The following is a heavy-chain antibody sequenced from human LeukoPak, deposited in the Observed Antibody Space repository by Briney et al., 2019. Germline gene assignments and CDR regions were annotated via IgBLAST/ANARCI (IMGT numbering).Heavy chain of an antibody. D-gene: IGHD3-10*01. CDR3: AGPATVYYGSGSYAFDI. J-gene: IGHJ3*02. V-gene: IGHV4-61*02. Sequence: SETLSLTCTVSGGSISSGSYYWSWIRQPAGKGLEWIGRIYTSGSTNYNPSLKSRVTISVDTSKNQFSLKLSSVTAADTAVYYCAGPATVYYGSGSYAFDIWGQGTMVTVSS. CDR1: GGSISSGSYY. CDR2: IYTSGST.